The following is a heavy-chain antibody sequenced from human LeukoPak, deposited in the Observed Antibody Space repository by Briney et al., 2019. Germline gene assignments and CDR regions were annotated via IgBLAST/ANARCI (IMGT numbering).Heavy chain of an antibody. V-gene: IGHV4-38-2*01. J-gene: IGHJ4*02. CDR1: GYSISSGYY. CDR2: IYHSGST. D-gene: IGHD4-17*01. CDR3: ARKLYGDYRFDY. Sequence: PSETLSLTCAVSGYSISSGYYWGWIRQPPGKGLEWIGSIYHSGSTYYNPSLKSRVTISVDTSKNQFSLKLSSVTAADTAVYNCARKLYGDYRFDYWGQGTLVTVSS.